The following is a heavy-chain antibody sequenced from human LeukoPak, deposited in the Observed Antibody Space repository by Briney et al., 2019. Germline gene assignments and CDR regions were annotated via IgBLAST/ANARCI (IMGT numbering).Heavy chain of an antibody. J-gene: IGHJ4*02. Sequence: PGGSLRLSCAASGFTFSDYYMSWIRQAPGKGLEWVSYISSSGSTIYYADSVKGRFTISRDNAKNSLYLQMNSLRAEDTAVYYCARGSLTYYYDSSGYQPHFDYWGQGTLVTVSS. CDR3: ARGSLTYYYDSSGYQPHFDY. V-gene: IGHV3-11*01. CDR1: GFTFSDYY. CDR2: ISSSGSTI. D-gene: IGHD3-22*01.